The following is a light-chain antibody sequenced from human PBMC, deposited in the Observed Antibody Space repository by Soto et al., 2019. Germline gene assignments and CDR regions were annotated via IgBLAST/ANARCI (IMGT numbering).Light chain of an antibody. CDR3: SSYAGNNNKMV. V-gene: IGLV2-8*01. CDR1: SSDVGGYNY. J-gene: IGLJ2*01. CDR2: EVS. Sequence: QSALTQPPSASGSPGQSVTISCTGTSSDVGGYNYVSWYQQHPGKAPKVMIFEVSKRPSGVPDRFSGSKSGNTASLTVSGLHAEDEADYYCSSYAGNNNKMVFGGGTKLTVL.